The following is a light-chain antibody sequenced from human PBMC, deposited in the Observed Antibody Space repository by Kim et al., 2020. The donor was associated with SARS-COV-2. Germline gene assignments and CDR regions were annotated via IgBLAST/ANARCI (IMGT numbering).Light chain of an antibody. J-gene: IGLJ3*02. V-gene: IGLV2-11*01. Sequence: GQSVTISCTGTGRDVDGYNYVSCYQQHPGKDPKLMIYDVSKGPSGVPDRFSGSKAGNTASLTISGLQAEDEADYYCCSYAGSYNWVFGGGTQLTVL. CDR3: CSYAGSYNWV. CDR2: DVS. CDR1: GRDVDGYNY.